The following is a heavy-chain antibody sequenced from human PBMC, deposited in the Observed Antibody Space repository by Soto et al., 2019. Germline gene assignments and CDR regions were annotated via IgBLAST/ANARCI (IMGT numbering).Heavy chain of an antibody. CDR2: IDYRGST. D-gene: IGHD3-10*01. J-gene: IGHJ4*02. V-gene: IGHV4-31*03. Sequence: QVQLQGTGPGLVKPSQTLSLTCTVSGGSISSGNYYWSWIRQHPGKGLEWIGYIDYRGSTYYNPSLRSRVTISVDTSKNQFSLKLTSVTASDTAVYYCARTRGSGNYFFDYCGQGTVVTVST. CDR1: GGSISSGNYY. CDR3: ARTRGSGNYFFDY.